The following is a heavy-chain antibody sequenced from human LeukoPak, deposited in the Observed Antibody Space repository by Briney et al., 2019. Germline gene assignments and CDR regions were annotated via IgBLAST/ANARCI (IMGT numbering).Heavy chain of an antibody. V-gene: IGHV4-34*01. Sequence: SETLSLTCAVYGGSFSGYCWSWIRQPPGKGLEWIGEINHSGSTNYNPSLKSRVTISVDTSKNQFSLKLSSVTAADTAVYYCARQATVTTYYFDYWGQGTLVTVSS. D-gene: IGHD4-17*01. CDR2: INHSGST. J-gene: IGHJ4*02. CDR1: GGSFSGYC. CDR3: ARQATVTTYYFDY.